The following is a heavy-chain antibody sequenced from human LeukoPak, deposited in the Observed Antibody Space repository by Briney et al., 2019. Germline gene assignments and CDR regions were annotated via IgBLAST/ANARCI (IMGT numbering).Heavy chain of an antibody. J-gene: IGHJ4*02. V-gene: IGHV4-34*01. D-gene: IGHD4-11*01. CDR3: ARKLDYSNHPSASLALGYFDY. CDR1: GGSFSGYY. Sequence: SETLSLTCAVYGGSFSGYYWSWLRQPPGKGLEWIGAINHSGSTNYNPSLKSRVTISVDTSKNQFSLKLSSVTAADTAVYYCARKLDYSNHPSASLALGYFDYWGQGTLVTVSS. CDR2: INHSGST.